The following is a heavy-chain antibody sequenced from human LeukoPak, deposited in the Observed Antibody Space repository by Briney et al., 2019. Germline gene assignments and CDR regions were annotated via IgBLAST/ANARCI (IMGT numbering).Heavy chain of an antibody. V-gene: IGHV3-23*01. CDR2: ISGSGGST. Sequence: GGSLRLSCAASGFTFSSYAMSWVRQAPGKGLEWVSAISGSGGSTYYADSVKGRFTISRDNSKNTLYLQMNSPRAEDTAVYYCAILPGYSSGWYEVNYWGQGTLVTVSS. J-gene: IGHJ4*02. CDR1: GFTFSSYA. CDR3: AILPGYSSGWYEVNY. D-gene: IGHD6-13*01.